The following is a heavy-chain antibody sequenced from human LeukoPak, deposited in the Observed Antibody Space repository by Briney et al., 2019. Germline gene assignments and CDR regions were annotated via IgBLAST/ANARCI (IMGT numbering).Heavy chain of an antibody. V-gene: IGHV3-7*03. CDR2: INPDGNGK. Sequence: QSGGSLRLSCAASGLMVTGSRMNWIRQAPGKGLEWVASINPDGNGKGYVDSVRGRFTISRDNVENSLYLQMDRLTAEDTAVYYCARDAAYKKFDYWGQGTVVTVSS. CDR1: GLMVTGSR. CDR3: ARDAAYKKFDY. D-gene: IGHD2-21*01. J-gene: IGHJ4*02.